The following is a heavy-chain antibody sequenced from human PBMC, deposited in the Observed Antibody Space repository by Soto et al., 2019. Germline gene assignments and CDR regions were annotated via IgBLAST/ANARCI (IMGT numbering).Heavy chain of an antibody. CDR3: ARWPYSSGWTRRWFDP. CDR1: GYSFTSYW. J-gene: IGHJ5*02. V-gene: IGHV5-51*01. D-gene: IGHD6-19*01. Sequence: PGESLKISCKGSGYSFTSYWIGWVRQMPGKGLEWMGIIYPGDSDTRYSPSFQGQVTISADKSISTAYLQWSSLKASDTAMYYCARWPYSSGWTRRWFDPWGQGTLDTVSS. CDR2: IYPGDSDT.